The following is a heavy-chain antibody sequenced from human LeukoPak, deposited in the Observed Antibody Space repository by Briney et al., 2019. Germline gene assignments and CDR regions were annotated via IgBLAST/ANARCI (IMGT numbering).Heavy chain of an antibody. CDR1: GFTFSSHA. CDR2: ISNSGGRT. Sequence: PGGSLRLSCAASGFTFSSHAMSWVRQAPGKGLEWVSSISNSGGRTFYTDSVKGRFTISRDNSKITLYLQMNSLRAEDMAVYYCAKSYNGYESKPDYWGQGTLVTVSS. V-gene: IGHV3-23*01. J-gene: IGHJ4*02. D-gene: IGHD5-12*01. CDR3: AKSYNGYESKPDY.